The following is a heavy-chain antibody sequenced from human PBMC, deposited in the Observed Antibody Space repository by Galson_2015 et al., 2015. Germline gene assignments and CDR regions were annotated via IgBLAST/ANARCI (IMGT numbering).Heavy chain of an antibody. D-gene: IGHD6-13*01. V-gene: IGHV3-21*01. CDR3: ASLPYRIAAVGIEPLTDY. CDR2: ISSSSSYI. J-gene: IGHJ4*02. CDR1: GFTFSSYS. Sequence: SLRLSCAASGFTFSSYSMNWVRQAPGKGLEWVSSISSSSSYIYYADSVKGRFTISRDNAKNSLYLQMNSLRADDTAVYYCASLPYRIAAVGIEPLTDYWGQGTLVTVAS.